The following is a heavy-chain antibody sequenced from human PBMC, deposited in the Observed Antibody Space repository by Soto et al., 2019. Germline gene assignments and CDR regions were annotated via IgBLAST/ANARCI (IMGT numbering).Heavy chain of an antibody. D-gene: IGHD3-3*01. CDR3: AKSTALRFLEWLPQYYYYYGMDV. J-gene: IGHJ6*02. V-gene: IGHV3-30*18. CDR2: ISYDGSNK. Sequence: PVGSLRLSCAASGFTFSSYGMHWVRQAPGKGLAWVAVISYDGSNKYYADSVKGRFTISRDNSKNTLYLQMNSLRAEDTAVYYCAKSTALRFLEWLPQYYYYYGMDVWGQGTTVTVSS. CDR1: GFTFSSYG.